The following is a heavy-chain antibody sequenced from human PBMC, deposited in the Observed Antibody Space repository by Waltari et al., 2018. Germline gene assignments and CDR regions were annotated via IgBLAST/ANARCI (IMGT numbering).Heavy chain of an antibody. CDR3: AKAGVSEGGRYYLDS. D-gene: IGHD3-16*01. CDR1: GFIVSSNF. Sequence: EVQLVETGGGLIHPGGSLRVSCAASGFIVSSNFMSWVRQAPGGGLEWVSELDPAGFTDDADSVKRRLTISRDSSKNTLYIQMSSLRAEDTAVYYCAKAGVSEGGRYYLDSWGQGTLVTVSS. J-gene: IGHJ4*02. V-gene: IGHV3-53*02. CDR2: LDPAGFT.